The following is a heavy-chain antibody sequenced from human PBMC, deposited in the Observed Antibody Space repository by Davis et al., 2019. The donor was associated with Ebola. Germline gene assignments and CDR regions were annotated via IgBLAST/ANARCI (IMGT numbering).Heavy chain of an antibody. CDR3: AKVVLELQTN. Sequence: GESLKISCAASGFTFSSYAMSWVRQAPGKGLDWVAFIWYDGSNKHYVDSVKGRFTISRDNSKNTLYLQMNSLRAEDTAVYYCAKVVLELQTNWGQGTLVTVSS. V-gene: IGHV3-30*02. CDR1: GFTFSSYA. CDR2: IWYDGSNK. J-gene: IGHJ4*02. D-gene: IGHD1-7*01.